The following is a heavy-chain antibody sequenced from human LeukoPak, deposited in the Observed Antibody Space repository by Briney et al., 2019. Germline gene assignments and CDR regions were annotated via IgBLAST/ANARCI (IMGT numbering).Heavy chain of an antibody. Sequence: GGTLRLSCAASGLTFSSYGMSWVRQAPGRGLEWVSAISTTGGTTYYADSVRGRFTISRDNSRSTLYLQMNSLRAEDTAVYYCAKDMATRTPDAFDIWGQGTMVTVSS. CDR2: ISTTGGTT. V-gene: IGHV3-23*01. CDR1: GLTFSSYG. D-gene: IGHD5-24*01. CDR3: AKDMATRTPDAFDI. J-gene: IGHJ3*02.